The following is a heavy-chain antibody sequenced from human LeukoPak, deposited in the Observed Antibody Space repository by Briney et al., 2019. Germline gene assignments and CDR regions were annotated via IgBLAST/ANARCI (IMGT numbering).Heavy chain of an antibody. Sequence: GGSLKLSCAASGFTFSSYSMNWVRQAPGKGLEWVSSISSSSSYIYYADSVKGRFTISRDNAKNSLYLQMNSLRAEDTAVYYCARESSWELNWFDPWGQGTLVTVSS. V-gene: IGHV3-21*01. CDR3: ARESSWELNWFDP. J-gene: IGHJ5*02. D-gene: IGHD1-26*01. CDR1: GFTFSSYS. CDR2: ISSSSSYI.